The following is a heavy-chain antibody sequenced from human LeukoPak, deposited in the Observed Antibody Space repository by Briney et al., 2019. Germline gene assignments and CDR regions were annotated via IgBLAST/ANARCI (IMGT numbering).Heavy chain of an antibody. Sequence: GGSLRLSCAASGFTFSDYYMSWIRQAPGKGLEWVSYISGSSSDTKYADSVKGRFTISRDNAKNSLWLQMNSLRAEDTAVYYWARSPPGTIDYWGQGTLVTVSS. CDR1: GFTFSDYY. J-gene: IGHJ4*02. CDR3: ARSPPGTIDY. V-gene: IGHV3-11*06. CDR2: ISGSSSDT. D-gene: IGHD1-7*01.